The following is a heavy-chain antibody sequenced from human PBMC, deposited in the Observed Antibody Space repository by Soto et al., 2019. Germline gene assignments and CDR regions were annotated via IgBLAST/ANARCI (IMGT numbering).Heavy chain of an antibody. CDR1: GGSISSYY. CDR2: IYYSGST. V-gene: IGHV4-59*01. D-gene: IGHD3-16*01. J-gene: IGHJ4*02. CDR3: AGSGYDYIWTDD. Sequence: SETLSLTCTVSGGSISSYYWSWIRQPPGKGLEWIGYIYYSGSTNYNPSLKSRVTISVDTSKNQFSLKLSSVTAADTAVYYCAGSGYDYIWTDDWGQGTLVTVSS.